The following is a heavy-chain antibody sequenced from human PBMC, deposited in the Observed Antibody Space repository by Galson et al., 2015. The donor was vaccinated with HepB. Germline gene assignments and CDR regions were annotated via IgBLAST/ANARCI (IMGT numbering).Heavy chain of an antibody. D-gene: IGHD2-21*01. CDR1: GGSISSSTW. Sequence: SETLSLTCAVSGGSISSSTWWNWVRQPPGKGLEWIGEIYHSGSTNYNPSLKSQVTISVDKSKNQFSLKLTSVTAADTAIYYCAGVSTETYGLDIWGQGTTVIVSS. V-gene: IGHV4-4*02. J-gene: IGHJ6*02. CDR2: IYHSGST. CDR3: AGVSTETYGLDI.